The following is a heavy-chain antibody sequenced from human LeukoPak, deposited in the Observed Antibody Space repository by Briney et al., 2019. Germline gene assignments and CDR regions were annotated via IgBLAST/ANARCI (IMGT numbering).Heavy chain of an antibody. J-gene: IGHJ4*02. CDR2: LYYTGTT. V-gene: IGHV4-59*01. Sequence: SETLSLTCSVSGGYINSYYWSWIRQPPGKGLEWIGNLYYTGTTSYNPSLKSRVTISADTSKAQFSLNINSVTAADTAVYFCARAVSEYTYGTRFDYWGPGTLVAVSS. D-gene: IGHD5-18*01. CDR1: GGYINSYY. CDR3: ARAVSEYTYGTRFDY.